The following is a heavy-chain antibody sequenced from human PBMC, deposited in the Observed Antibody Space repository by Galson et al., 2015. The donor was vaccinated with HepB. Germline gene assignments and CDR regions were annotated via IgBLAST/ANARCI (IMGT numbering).Heavy chain of an antibody. CDR1: GGTFSSYA. CDR2: IIPIFGTA. D-gene: IGHD2-15*01. Sequence: SVKVSCKASGGTFSSYAISWVRQAPGQGLEWMGGIIPIFGTANYAQKFQGRVTITADESTSTAYMELSSLRSEDTAVYYCASHCSGGSCYLFDYWGQGTLVTVSS. J-gene: IGHJ4*02. V-gene: IGHV1-69*13. CDR3: ASHCSGGSCYLFDY.